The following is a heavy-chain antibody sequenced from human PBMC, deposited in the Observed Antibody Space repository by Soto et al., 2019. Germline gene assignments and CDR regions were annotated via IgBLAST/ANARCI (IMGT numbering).Heavy chain of an antibody. Sequence: QVQLQESGPGLVKPSETLSLTCTVSGGSISSYYWSWIRQPPGKGLEWIGYIYYSASTNYNPSLRSRVTISVDTSTNQFSLKLSSVTAADTAVYYCARYGGWFDYWGQGTLVTVSS. CDR1: GGSISSYY. CDR3: ARYGGWFDY. J-gene: IGHJ4*02. CDR2: IYYSAST. V-gene: IGHV4-59*01. D-gene: IGHD6-19*01.